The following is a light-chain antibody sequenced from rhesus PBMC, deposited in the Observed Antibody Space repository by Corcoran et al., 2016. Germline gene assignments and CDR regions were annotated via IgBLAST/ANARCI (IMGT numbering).Light chain of an antibody. J-gene: IGKJ3*01. CDR3: QQYYSTPFT. Sequence: DIQMTQSPSSLSASLGDRVTITCRASRAITNDLAWYQQKPGESPKLLIYEASNLQGGIPPRFSGRGSGTDFTLTIGSLQSEDFATYYCQQYYSTPFTFGPGTKLDI. V-gene: IGKV1-25*01. CDR1: RAITND. CDR2: EAS.